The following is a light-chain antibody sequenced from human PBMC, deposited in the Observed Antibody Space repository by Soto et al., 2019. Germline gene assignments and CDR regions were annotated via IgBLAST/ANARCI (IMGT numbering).Light chain of an antibody. CDR3: HQYGSSGT. J-gene: IGKJ1*01. CDR2: GAS. Sequence: ENGLTQSPGTLSLSPGEGATLSCRASQSVSSNSLAWYQQKPGQAPRLLIYGASTRATGIPDRFNGSGSGTDFTLTISRLEPEDFAVYYCHQYGSSGTFGQGTKVDIK. CDR1: QSVSSNS. V-gene: IGKV3-20*01.